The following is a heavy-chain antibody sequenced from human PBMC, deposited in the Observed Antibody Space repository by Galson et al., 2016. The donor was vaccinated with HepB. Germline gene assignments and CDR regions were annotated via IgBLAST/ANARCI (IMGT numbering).Heavy chain of an antibody. V-gene: IGHV3-7*01. J-gene: IGHJ6*02. CDR1: GFTFRSYW. Sequence: SLRLSCAASGFTFRSYWMSWVRQPPGKGLEWVANIKEDGSDQKYVDSVRGRFTISRDNAKNSLYLQMNSLRVEDTAIYYCARRVSIPTAGGWGDNMDVWGQGTTVIVSS. CDR2: IKEDGSDQ. CDR3: ARRVSIPTAGGWGDNMDV. D-gene: IGHD6-19*01.